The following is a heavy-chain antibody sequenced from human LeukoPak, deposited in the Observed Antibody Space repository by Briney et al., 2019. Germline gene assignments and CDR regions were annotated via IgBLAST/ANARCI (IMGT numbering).Heavy chain of an antibody. CDR1: GFTFSNYA. D-gene: IGHD2-15*01. CDR3: AKGRALEVVAAFNY. Sequence: GGSLRLSCAASGFTFSNYAMSWVRQAPGRGLEWVSTISGSGANTYYADSVKGRFTISRDNSKNTLYLQMNSLRADDTAIYYCAKGRALEVVAAFNYWDQGTVVTASS. J-gene: IGHJ4*02. CDR2: ISGSGANT. V-gene: IGHV3-23*01.